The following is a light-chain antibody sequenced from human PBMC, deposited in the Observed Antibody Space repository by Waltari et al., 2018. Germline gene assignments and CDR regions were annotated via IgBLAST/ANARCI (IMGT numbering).Light chain of an antibody. Sequence: QSALTQPRSVSGSPGQSVPISCTGTSSDVGGYNYVSWYQQHPGKAPKLMIYDVSKRPSGVPDRFSGSKSGNTASLTISGLQAEDEADYYCCSYAGSYTWVFGGGTKLTVL. CDR3: CSYAGSYTWV. CDR1: SSDVGGYNY. J-gene: IGLJ3*02. V-gene: IGLV2-11*01. CDR2: DVS.